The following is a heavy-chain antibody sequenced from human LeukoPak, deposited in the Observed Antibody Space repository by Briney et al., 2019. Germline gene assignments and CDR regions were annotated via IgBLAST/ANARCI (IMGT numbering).Heavy chain of an antibody. CDR1: GFTFSTYA. Sequence: GGSLRLSCAASGFTFSTYAMSWVRQAPGKGLGWVSVISGIGDRTHYADSVKGRFTISRDNSKNTLYLQMNSLRAEETAVYHCAKTVTPSYYYYGMDVWGQGTTVTV. CDR2: ISGIGDRT. V-gene: IGHV3-23*01. J-gene: IGHJ6*02. CDR3: AKTVTPSYYYYGMDV. D-gene: IGHD4-23*01.